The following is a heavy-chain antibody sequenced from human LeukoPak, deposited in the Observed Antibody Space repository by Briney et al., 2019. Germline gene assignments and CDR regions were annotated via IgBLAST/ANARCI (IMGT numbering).Heavy chain of an antibody. CDR3: ARDGVIPYFDY. D-gene: IGHD3-16*02. Sequence: GGSLRLSCAASGFTFDDYGMSWVRQAPGKGLEWVTGINWNGGSTGYADSVKGRFTISRDNAKNSLYLQMNSLRAEDTAVYYCARDGVIPYFDYWGQGTLVTVSS. J-gene: IGHJ4*02. V-gene: IGHV3-20*04. CDR1: GFTFDDYG. CDR2: INWNGGST.